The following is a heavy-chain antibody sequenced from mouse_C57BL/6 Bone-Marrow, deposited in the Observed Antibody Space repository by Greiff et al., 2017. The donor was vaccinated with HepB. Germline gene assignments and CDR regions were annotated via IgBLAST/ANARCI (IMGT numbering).Heavy chain of an antibody. CDR1: GYTFTSYW. CDR2: IDPSDSYT. J-gene: IGHJ3*01. V-gene: IGHV1-69*01. CDR3: ARRHYEYFWFAC. D-gene: IGHD2-4*01. Sequence: QVQLQQPGAELVMPGASVKLSCKASGYTFTSYWMHWVKQRPGQGLEWIGEIDPSDSYTNYNQKFKGKSTLTVDKSSSTAYMQLSSLTSEDSAVYDCARRHYEYFWFACWGQGTLVTVAA.